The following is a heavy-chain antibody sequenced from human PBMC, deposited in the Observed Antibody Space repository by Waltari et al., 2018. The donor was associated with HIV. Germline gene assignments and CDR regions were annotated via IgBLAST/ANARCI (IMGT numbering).Heavy chain of an antibody. CDR3: LSDAGF. CDR2: VDPATGDI. J-gene: IGHJ1*01. D-gene: IGHD1-1*01. Sequence: QSGTQVVTPRTPVTLACRVSGYKFSTYYLHWVKKAPTKSFDWLGRVDPATGDIVYGDQFQTRVRISVDSSLKTSFLEVTNLTTDDSALYYCLSDAGFWGQGTPVIVSS. CDR1: GYKFSTYY. V-gene: IGHV1-69-2*01.